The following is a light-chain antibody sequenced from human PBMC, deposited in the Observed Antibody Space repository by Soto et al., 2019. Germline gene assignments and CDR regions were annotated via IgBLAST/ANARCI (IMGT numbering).Light chain of an antibody. V-gene: IGKV3-15*01. CDR1: QSVSSN. Sequence: EIVMTQSPATLSVSPGERVTLSCRASQSVSSNLAWYQHKPGQAPRLLIYGASIRATGVPAKFSGSGSGTEFTLTISSLQSEDFVVYYCQQYQKWPLTFGGGTKAEIK. J-gene: IGKJ4*01. CDR3: QQYQKWPLT. CDR2: GAS.